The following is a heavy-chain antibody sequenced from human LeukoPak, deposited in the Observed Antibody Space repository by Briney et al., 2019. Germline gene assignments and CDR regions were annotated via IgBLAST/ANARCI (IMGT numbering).Heavy chain of an antibody. CDR3: ARDRSVYYYDSSGYTFDY. J-gene: IGHJ4*02. CDR2: ISYDGSNK. Sequence: GGSLRLSCAASGFTFSSYAMHWVRQAPGKGLEWVAVISYDGSNKYYADSVKGRFTISRDNSKNTLYLQMNSLRAEDTAVYYCARDRSVYYYDSSGYTFDYWGQGTLVTVSS. D-gene: IGHD3-22*01. CDR1: GFTFSSYA. V-gene: IGHV3-30*04.